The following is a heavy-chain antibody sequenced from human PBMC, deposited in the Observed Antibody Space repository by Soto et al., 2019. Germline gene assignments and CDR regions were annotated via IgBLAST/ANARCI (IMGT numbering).Heavy chain of an antibody. J-gene: IGHJ4*02. CDR1: GGSFSGYY. Sequence: SETLSLTCAVYGGSFSGYYWSWIRQPPGKGLEWIGEINHSGSTNYNPSLKSRVTISVDTSKNQFSLKLSSVTAADTAVYYCARGFMVRGVFAYWGQGTLVTVS. CDR2: INHSGST. CDR3: ARGFMVRGVFAY. D-gene: IGHD3-10*01. V-gene: IGHV4-34*01.